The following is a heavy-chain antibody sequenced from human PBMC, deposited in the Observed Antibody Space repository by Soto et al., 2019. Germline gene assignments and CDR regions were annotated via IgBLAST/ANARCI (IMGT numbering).Heavy chain of an antibody. CDR1: GGTFSSYA. D-gene: IGHD6-13*01. CDR2: IIPIFGTA. V-gene: IGHV1-69*06. Sequence: QVQLVQSGAEVKKPGSSVKVSCKASGGTFSSYAISWVRQAPGQGLEWMGGIIPIFGTANYAQKFQGRVTITADKSTSPAYMEVSSLRSEDTAVYYCARDWRSSSFTRWFDPWGQGTLVTVSS. CDR3: ARDWRSSSFTRWFDP. J-gene: IGHJ5*02.